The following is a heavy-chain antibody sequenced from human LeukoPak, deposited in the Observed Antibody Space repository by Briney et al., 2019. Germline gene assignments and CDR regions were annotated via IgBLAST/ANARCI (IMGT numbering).Heavy chain of an antibody. CDR1: GFTFRDYG. D-gene: IGHD1-1*01. J-gene: IGHJ4*02. V-gene: IGHV3-49*04. CDR2: IRGGAFSGAT. CDR3: SRGGRLPDY. Sequence: GRSLRLSCTTSGFTFRDYGVNWVRQAPGKGLEWVGLIRGGAFSGATESAASVKGRFTVSRDDSKSIAYLQMNSLQTEDTAVYYCSRGGRLPDYWGQGTLVTVSS.